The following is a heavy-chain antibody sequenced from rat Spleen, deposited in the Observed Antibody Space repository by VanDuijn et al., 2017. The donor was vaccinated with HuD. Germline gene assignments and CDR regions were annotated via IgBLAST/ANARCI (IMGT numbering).Heavy chain of an antibody. CDR1: GFTFSDYA. D-gene: IGHD2-5*01. CDR3: VRQGYLRDWYFDF. Sequence: EVQLVESGGGLVQPGRSLKLSCAASGFTFSDYAMAWVRQAPKKGLEWVATIIYDGSSTYYRDSVKGRFTISRDDGKSTLYLEMDSLRSEDMATYYCVRQGYLRDWYFDFWGPGTMVTVSS. J-gene: IGHJ1*01. CDR2: IIYDGSST. V-gene: IGHV5-17*01.